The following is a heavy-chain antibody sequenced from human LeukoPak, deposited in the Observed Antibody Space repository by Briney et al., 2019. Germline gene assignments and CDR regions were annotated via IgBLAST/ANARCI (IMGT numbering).Heavy chain of an antibody. J-gene: IGHJ4*02. CDR2: ISISSNYI. CDR1: GFTFSRYS. CDR3: ASLIVGATYPFDY. Sequence: GGSLRLSCAASGFTFSRYSMNWVRQAPGKGLEWVSSISISSNYIYYTDSLKGRFTISRDNAKNSLYLQMNSLRAEDTAVYYCASLIVGATYPFDYWGQGTLVTVSS. D-gene: IGHD1-26*01. V-gene: IGHV3-21*01.